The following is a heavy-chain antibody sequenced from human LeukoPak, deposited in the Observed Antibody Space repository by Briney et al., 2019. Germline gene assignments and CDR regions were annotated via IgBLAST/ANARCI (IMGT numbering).Heavy chain of an antibody. CDR3: ASTIFGVVPNAGYYYGMDV. J-gene: IGHJ6*02. Sequence: GGSLRLSCAASGLTFSSYAMSWVRQAPGKGLGWVSVIYSGGSTYYADSVKGRFTISRHNSKNTLYLQMNSLRAEDTAVYYCASTIFGVVPNAGYYYGMDVWGQGTTVTVSS. CDR1: GLTFSSYA. V-gene: IGHV3-53*04. D-gene: IGHD3-3*01. CDR2: IYSGGST.